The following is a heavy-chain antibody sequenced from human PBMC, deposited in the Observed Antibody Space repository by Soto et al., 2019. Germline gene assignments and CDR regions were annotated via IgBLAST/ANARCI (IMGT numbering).Heavy chain of an antibody. J-gene: IGHJ4*02. D-gene: IGHD6-19*01. Sequence: SETLSLTCDVSGYSISSGYYWGWIRQPPGKGLEWIGSIYHSGSTYYNPSLKSRVTISVDTSKNQFSLKLSSVTTADTAVYYLARPRVAPAGHYFYDWGRGTLVTVPS. V-gene: IGHV4-38-2*01. CDR3: ARPRVAPAGHYFYD. CDR1: GYSISSGYY. CDR2: IYHSGST.